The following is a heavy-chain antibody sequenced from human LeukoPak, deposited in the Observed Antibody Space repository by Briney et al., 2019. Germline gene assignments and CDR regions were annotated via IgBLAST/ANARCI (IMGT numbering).Heavy chain of an antibody. CDR2: ISGSGGST. CDR3: AKGYDSGSYPPFDY. J-gene: IGHJ4*02. V-gene: IGHV3-23*01. CDR1: AFTFNNYA. D-gene: IGHD1-26*01. Sequence: PGGSLRLSCAASAFTFNNYAMSWVRQAPGKGLEWVSAISGSGGSTYYADSVKGRFTISRDNSKNTLYLQMNSLRAEDTAVYYCAKGYDSGSYPPFDYWGQGTLVTVSS.